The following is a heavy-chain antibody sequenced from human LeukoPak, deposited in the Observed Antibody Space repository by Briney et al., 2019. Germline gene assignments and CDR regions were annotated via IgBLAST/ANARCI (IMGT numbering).Heavy chain of an antibody. CDR2: IYYSGSN. D-gene: IGHD5-18*01. CDR1: GGSMSSYY. V-gene: IGHV4-59*01. CDR3: ASINTAMVTGIDY. Sequence: AETLSLTCSVCGGSMSSYYWRWLRPPPGKGVEGMGYIYYSGSNNYNPSLKSGANIRVDTSKTEFSLKLSSVTAADTAVYYCASINTAMVTGIDYWGQGTLVTVSS. J-gene: IGHJ4*02.